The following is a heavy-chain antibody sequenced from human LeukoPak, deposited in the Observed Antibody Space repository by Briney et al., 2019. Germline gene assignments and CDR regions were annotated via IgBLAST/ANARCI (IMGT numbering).Heavy chain of an antibody. CDR3: ARRGGSGRAFDY. D-gene: IGHD1-26*01. CDR2: IYYTGST. J-gene: IGHJ4*02. V-gene: IGHV4-39*01. Sequence: SETLYLTCSVSGASISGGTYYWGWIRQPPGKGLEWIGSIYYTGSTYDDPSLKSRVTISVDTSKNQFSLKLSSVTAADTAVYYCARRGGSGRAFDYWGQGTLVTVSS. CDR1: GASISGGTYY.